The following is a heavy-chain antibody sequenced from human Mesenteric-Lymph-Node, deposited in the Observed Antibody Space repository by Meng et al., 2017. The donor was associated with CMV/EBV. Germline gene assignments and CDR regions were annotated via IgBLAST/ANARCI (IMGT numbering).Heavy chain of an antibody. J-gene: IGHJ4*02. D-gene: IGHD4-17*01. CDR3: ARVRGDYGDHYYFDY. Sequence: FGYTLNDYYIPWVRQAPGQGLEWMGRLNPNSGGTNYAQRFQGRVTMTRDTSISTAYMELNRLTSDDTAVYFCARVRGDYGDHYYFDYWGQGTLVTVSS. CDR2: LNPNSGGT. CDR1: GYTLNDYY. V-gene: IGHV1-2*06.